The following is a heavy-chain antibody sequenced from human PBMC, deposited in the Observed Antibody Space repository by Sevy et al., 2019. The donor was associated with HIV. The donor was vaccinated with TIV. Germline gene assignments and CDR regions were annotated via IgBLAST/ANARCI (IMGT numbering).Heavy chain of an antibody. CDR3: ATNTDYGDSDY. Sequence: ASVKVSCKVSGYTLTELSMHWVRQAPGKGLEWMGSFDTEDGETLYAQKFQGRVTMTEYTSTDTVYMERSSLRSEDTAVYYCATNTDYGDSDYWGQGTLVTVSS. CDR2: FDTEDGET. V-gene: IGHV1-24*01. CDR1: GYTLTELS. J-gene: IGHJ4*02. D-gene: IGHD4-17*01.